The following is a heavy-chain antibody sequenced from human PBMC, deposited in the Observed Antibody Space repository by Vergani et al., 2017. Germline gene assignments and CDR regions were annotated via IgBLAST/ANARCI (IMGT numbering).Heavy chain of an antibody. CDR1: GFTFSSYS. V-gene: IGHV3-48*01. Sequence: EVQLVESGRGLVHPGGSLRLSCAASGFTFSSYSMNWVRQAPGKGLEWISYISSSSSTIYYADSVKGRFTISRDNAKNSLYLQMNSLRAEDTAVYYCASSITMMPFDLWGRGTLVTVSS. CDR2: ISSSSSTI. D-gene: IGHD3-22*01. J-gene: IGHJ2*01. CDR3: ASSITMMPFDL.